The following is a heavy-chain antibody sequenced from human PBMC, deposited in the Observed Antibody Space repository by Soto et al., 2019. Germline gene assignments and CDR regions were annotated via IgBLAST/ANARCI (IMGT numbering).Heavy chain of an antibody. D-gene: IGHD6-13*01. J-gene: IGHJ5*02. CDR2: INPNSGGT. V-gene: IGHV1-2*02. CDR1: GYTFTGYY. Sequence: GASLKVSCKASGYTFTGYYMHWVRQAPGQGLEWMGWINPNSGGTYYARKFQGRVTMTRDTSISTAYMELSRLRSDDTAVYYCARERAYSSNWYQGRAGFDPWGQGTLVTVSS. CDR3: ARERAYSSNWYQGRAGFDP.